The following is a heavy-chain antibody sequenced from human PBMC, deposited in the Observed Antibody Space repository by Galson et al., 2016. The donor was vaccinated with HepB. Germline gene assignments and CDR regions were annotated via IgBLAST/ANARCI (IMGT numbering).Heavy chain of an antibody. V-gene: IGHV3-23*01. J-gene: IGHJ4*02. D-gene: IGHD3-10*01. CDR1: GLTFSEYW. Sequence: SLRLSCAVSGLTFSEYWMTWVRQAPGKGLEWVSVISNSGGSTYYADSVKGRFTISRDNSKNTLYLQMNSLRAEDTAVYYCAGGYYGSGSYYAYWGQGTLVTVSS. CDR2: ISNSGGST. CDR3: AGGYYGSGSYYAY.